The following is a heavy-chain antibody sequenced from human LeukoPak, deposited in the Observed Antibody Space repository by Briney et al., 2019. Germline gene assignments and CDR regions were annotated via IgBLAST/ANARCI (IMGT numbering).Heavy chain of an antibody. CDR3: ARDRSGYSCGFGNFDY. Sequence: SETLSLTCTVSGGSISSYYWSWIRQPPGKGLEWIGYIYYSGSTNYNPSLKSRVTISVDTSKNQFSLKLSSVTAADTAVYYCARDRSGYSCGFGNFDYWGQGTLVTVSS. D-gene: IGHD5-18*01. CDR1: GGSISSYY. CDR2: IYYSGST. V-gene: IGHV4-59*01. J-gene: IGHJ4*02.